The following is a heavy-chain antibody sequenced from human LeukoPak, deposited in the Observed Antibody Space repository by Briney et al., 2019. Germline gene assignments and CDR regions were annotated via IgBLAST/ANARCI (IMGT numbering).Heavy chain of an antibody. V-gene: IGHV1-2*02. CDR3: ARGEEASLEEITIFGVVIPYDY. J-gene: IGHJ4*02. CDR1: GYTFTGYY. D-gene: IGHD3-3*01. Sequence: ASVKVSCKASGYTFTGYYMHWVRQAPGQGLEWMGWINPNSGGTNYAQKFQGRVTMTRDTSISKAYMELSRLRSDDTAVYYCARGEEASLEEITIFGVVIPYDYWGQGTLVTVSS. CDR2: INPNSGGT.